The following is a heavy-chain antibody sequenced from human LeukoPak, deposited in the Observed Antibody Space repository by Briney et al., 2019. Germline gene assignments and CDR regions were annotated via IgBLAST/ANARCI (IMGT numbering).Heavy chain of an antibody. CDR1: GFTFSSYM. Sequence: GGSLRLPCAASGFTFSSYMMHWVRQAPGKGLVWVSHITNDGTIRYADSVKGRFTIYRDNAKNTLYLQTNSLRAEDTAVYYCARDWRGSLDYWGQGTLVTVSS. J-gene: IGHJ4*02. CDR3: ARDWRGSLDY. V-gene: IGHV3-74*01. CDR2: ITNDGTI. D-gene: IGHD1-26*01.